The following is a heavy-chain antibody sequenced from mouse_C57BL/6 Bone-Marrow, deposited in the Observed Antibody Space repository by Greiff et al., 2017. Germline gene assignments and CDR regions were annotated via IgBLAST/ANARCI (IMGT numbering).Heavy chain of an antibody. CDR1: GFTFSDYG. J-gene: IGHJ4*01. CDR3: AMFYSNFLYAMAY. Sequence: EVKLVESGGGLVQPGGSLKLSCAASGFTFSDYGMAWVRQAPRKGPEWVAFISNLAYSIYYADTVTGRFTISIENAKTTLDLEMSSLRSEDTAMYYGAMFYSNFLYAMAYWGQGTSVTVSS. V-gene: IGHV5-15*01. D-gene: IGHD2-5*01. CDR2: ISNLAYSI.